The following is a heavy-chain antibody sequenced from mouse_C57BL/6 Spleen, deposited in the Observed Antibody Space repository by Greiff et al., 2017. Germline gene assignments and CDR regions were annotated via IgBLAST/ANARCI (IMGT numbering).Heavy chain of an antibody. Sequence: QVQLQQSGPELVKPGASVKISCTASGYAFSSSWMNWVKQRPGKGLEWIGRIYPGDGDTNYNGKFKGKATLTAAKSSSTAYMQLSSLTSEDSAVYFCARRDALWDTYYAMDYWGQGTSVTVSS. J-gene: IGHJ4*01. CDR2: IYPGDGDT. V-gene: IGHV1-82*01. D-gene: IGHD4-1*01. CDR1: GYAFSSSW. CDR3: ARRDALWDTYYAMDY.